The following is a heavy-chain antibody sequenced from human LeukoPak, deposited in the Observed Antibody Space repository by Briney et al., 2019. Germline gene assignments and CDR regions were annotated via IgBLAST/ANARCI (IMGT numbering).Heavy chain of an antibody. D-gene: IGHD4-17*01. Sequence: TASETLSLTCTVSGGSISSSSYYWGWIRQPPGKGLEWIGSIYYSGSTYYNPSLRSRVTISVDTSKNQFSLKLSSVTAADTAVYYCARLGTDYGDYVTWFDPWGQGTLVTVPS. CDR2: IYYSGST. V-gene: IGHV4-39*07. J-gene: IGHJ5*02. CDR1: GGSISSSSYY. CDR3: ARLGTDYGDYVTWFDP.